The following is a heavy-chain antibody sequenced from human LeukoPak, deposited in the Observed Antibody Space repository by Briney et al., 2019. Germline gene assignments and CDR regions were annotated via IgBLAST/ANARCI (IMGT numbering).Heavy chain of an antibody. V-gene: IGHV1-2*02. CDR1: GYIFTGFY. J-gene: IGHJ6*02. CDR2: INPNSGGT. Sequence: ASVKVSCKASGYIFTGFYMHWVRQAPGQGLEWMGWINPNSGGTNYAQKFQDRVTMTRDTSISTAYMELSRLRSDDTAVYYCARDYDFWSGYYHDYYYYGMDVWGQGTTVTVSS. D-gene: IGHD3-3*01. CDR3: ARDYDFWSGYYHDYYYYGMDV.